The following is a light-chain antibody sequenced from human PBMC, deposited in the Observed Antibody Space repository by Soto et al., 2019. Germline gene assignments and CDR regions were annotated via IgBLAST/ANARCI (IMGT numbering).Light chain of an antibody. CDR1: SSDVGGYNY. J-gene: IGLJ1*01. CDR2: DVN. V-gene: IGLV2-14*01. CDR3: SSYTSSSTYV. Sequence: QSALTQPASVSGSPGQSIAISCTGTSSDVGGYNYVSWYQQHPGKAPKLMVYDVNDRPSGVSDRFSGSKSGNTASLTISGLQAEDEADYYCSSYTSSSTYVFGTRTKLTV.